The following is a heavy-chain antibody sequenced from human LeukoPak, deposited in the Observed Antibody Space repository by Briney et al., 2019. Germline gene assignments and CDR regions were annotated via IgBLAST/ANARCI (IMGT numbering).Heavy chain of an antibody. CDR3: AREMNDYGDHYFDY. CDR1: GYTFTSYG. V-gene: IGHV1-18*01. Sequence: GASVKVSCKASGYTFTSYGISWVRQAPGQGLEWMGWISAYNGNTNYAQKLQGRVTMTTDTSTSTAYMELRSLRSDDTAVYYCAREMNDYGDHYFDYWGQGTLVTVSS. J-gene: IGHJ4*02. CDR2: ISAYNGNT. D-gene: IGHD4-17*01.